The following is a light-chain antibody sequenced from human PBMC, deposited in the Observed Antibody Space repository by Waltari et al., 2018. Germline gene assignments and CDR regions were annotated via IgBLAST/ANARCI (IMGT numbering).Light chain of an antibody. J-gene: IGKJ2*01. CDR1: QSVLYSSDNRHY. V-gene: IGKV4-1*01. CDR2: WSS. Sequence: DVVVTQSPDSLAVSLGERATINCQSSQSVLYSSDNRHYLAWYQQKPGQPPKLLIYWSSTRESGVPDRFTGSGSGTDFTLTISSLQAEDVAVYYCQQYYSPLSFTFGQGTKVEIK. CDR3: QQYYSPLSFT.